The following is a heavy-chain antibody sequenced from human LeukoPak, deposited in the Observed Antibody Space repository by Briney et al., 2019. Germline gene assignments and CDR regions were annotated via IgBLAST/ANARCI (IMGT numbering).Heavy chain of an antibody. CDR2: IYYSGST. Sequence: SETLSLTCTVSSGSISSSSYYWGWIRQPPGKGLERIGSIYYSGSTYYNPSLKSRVTISVDTSKNQFSLKLSSVTAADTAVYYCATGWYYYDSSGYYAPPYYFDYWGQGTLVTVSS. CDR1: SGSISSSSYY. J-gene: IGHJ4*02. D-gene: IGHD3-22*01. CDR3: ATGWYYYDSSGYYAPPYYFDY. V-gene: IGHV4-39*01.